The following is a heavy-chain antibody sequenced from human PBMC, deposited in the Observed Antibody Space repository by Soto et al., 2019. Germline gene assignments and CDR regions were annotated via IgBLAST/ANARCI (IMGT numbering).Heavy chain of an antibody. CDR1: GFTFSSYA. D-gene: IGHD6-13*01. CDR3: AKVRQQLVRRFLGMDV. V-gene: IGHV3-23*01. Sequence: HPGGSLRLSCAASGFTFSSYAMSWVRQAPGKGLEWVSAISGSGGSTYYADSVKGRFTISRDNSKNTLYLQMNSLRAEDTAVYYCAKVRQQLVRRFLGMDVWGQGTTVTVSS. J-gene: IGHJ6*02. CDR2: ISGSGGST.